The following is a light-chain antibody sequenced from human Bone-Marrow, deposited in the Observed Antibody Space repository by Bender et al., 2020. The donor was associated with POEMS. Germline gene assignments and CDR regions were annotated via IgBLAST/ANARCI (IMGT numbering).Light chain of an antibody. CDR2: KDT. CDR3: QSADSSGTFRGV. J-gene: IGLJ2*01. Sequence: YELTQPPSVSVSPGQTASITCFGEALPKQYAYWYQQKSGQAPILIIYKDTERPSGIPERFSGSSSGTTVTLTISGVQAEDEADYYCQSADSSGTFRGVFGGGTKLTVL. V-gene: IGLV3-25*03. CDR1: ALPKQY.